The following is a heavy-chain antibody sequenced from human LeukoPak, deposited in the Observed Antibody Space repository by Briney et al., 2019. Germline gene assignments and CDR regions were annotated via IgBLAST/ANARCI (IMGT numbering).Heavy chain of an antibody. CDR1: GFTFNNYA. CDR2: VNGDGDST. D-gene: IGHD4-17*01. CDR3: AKPLYMTTVPRGGFDS. V-gene: IGHV3-23*01. Sequence: GGSLRLSCAASGFTFNNYAMSWVRQPPGKGLEWVSAVNGDGDSTYYADSVKGRFTVSRDNSKNTLSLQMNSLRADDTAIYYCAKPLYMTTVPRGGFDSWGQGALVTVSS. J-gene: IGHJ4*02.